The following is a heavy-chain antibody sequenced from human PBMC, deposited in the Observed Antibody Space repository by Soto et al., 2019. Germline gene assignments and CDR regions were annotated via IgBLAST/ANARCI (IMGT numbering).Heavy chain of an antibody. CDR3: ASNYLGATPYGMDV. J-gene: IGHJ6*02. Sequence: QVQLVQSGAEEKKPGASVKVSCKASGYTFTSYGLHWVRQAPGQRLEWMGWINAGNGNTKYSQKFQGRVTITRDTSASTVYMGLSSLRYEDTAVYYCASNYLGATPYGMDVWCQGTTVTVSS. CDR2: INAGNGNT. D-gene: IGHD1-26*01. V-gene: IGHV1-3*05. CDR1: GYTFTSYG.